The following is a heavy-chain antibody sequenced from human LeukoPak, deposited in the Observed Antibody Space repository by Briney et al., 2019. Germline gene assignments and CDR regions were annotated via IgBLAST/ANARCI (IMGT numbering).Heavy chain of an antibody. D-gene: IGHD3-22*01. CDR3: ARDTMIVVDDAFAI. J-gene: IGHJ3*02. V-gene: IGHV3-21*01. CDR1: GFTFSSYS. Sequence: GGSLRLSCAASGFTFSSYSMNWVRQAPGKGLEWVSSISSSSSYIYYADSVKGRFTISRDNAKNSLYLQMNSLRAVDTAVYYCARDTMIVVDDAFAIWGQGTMVTVSS. CDR2: ISSSSSYI.